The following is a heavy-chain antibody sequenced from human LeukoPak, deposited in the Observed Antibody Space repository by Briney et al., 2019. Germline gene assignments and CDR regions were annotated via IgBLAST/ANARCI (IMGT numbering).Heavy chain of an antibody. CDR2: ISAYNGNT. D-gene: IGHD3-10*01. Sequence: ASVKVSCKASGYTFSIYGFSWVRQAPGQGLEWMGWISAYNGNTNYAQKFQGRVTMTTDTSTSTAHMELRSLRSDDTAVYYYARGEFPLWFGELLSPSFDYWGQGTLVTVSS. J-gene: IGHJ4*02. CDR1: GYTFSIYG. CDR3: ARGEFPLWFGELLSPSFDY. V-gene: IGHV1-18*01.